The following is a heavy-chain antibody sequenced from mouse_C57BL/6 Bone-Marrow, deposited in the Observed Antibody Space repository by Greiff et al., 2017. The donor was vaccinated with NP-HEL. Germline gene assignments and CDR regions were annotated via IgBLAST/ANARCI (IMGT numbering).Heavy chain of an antibody. J-gene: IGHJ1*03. D-gene: IGHD2-5*01. CDR2: ISSGSSTI. CDR3: ARLYSNFFWYFDV. Sequence: EVKLVESGGGLVKPGGSLKLSCAASGFTFSDYGMHWVRQAPEKGLEWVAYISSGSSTIYYADTVKGRFTISRDNAKNTLFLQMTSLRSEDTAMYYCARLYSNFFWYFDVWGTGTTVTVSS. V-gene: IGHV5-17*01. CDR1: GFTFSDYG.